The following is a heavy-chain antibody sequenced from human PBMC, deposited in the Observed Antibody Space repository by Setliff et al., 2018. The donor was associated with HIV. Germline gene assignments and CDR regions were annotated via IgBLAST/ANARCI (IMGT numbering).Heavy chain of an antibody. D-gene: IGHD2-2*03. CDR3: ARHGYCSGTSCSEYYYYYGMDA. J-gene: IGHJ6*02. CDR2: IYPGDSDT. V-gene: IGHV5-51*01. CDR1: GYSFTNYW. Sequence: PGESLKISCKGSGYSFTNYWIGWVRQMPGKGLEWMGIIYPGDSDTRYSPSFQGQVTISADKSISTAYLQWSSLKASDTAMYYCARHGYCSGTSCSEYYYYYGMDAWGQGTTVTVS.